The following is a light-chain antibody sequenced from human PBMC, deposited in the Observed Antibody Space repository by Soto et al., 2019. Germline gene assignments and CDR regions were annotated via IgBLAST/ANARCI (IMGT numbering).Light chain of an antibody. J-gene: IGKJ5*01. CDR2: DTF. Sequence: EIVLTQFPAILSLSTGQGATLSCRASQNVNGFLAWYQQKPGQVPRLLMYDTFKRATGIPARFSGSGSGTDFTLTISSLDLEDFAVYYCQQRDSWPITFGPGTRLEVK. CDR1: QNVNGF. CDR3: QQRDSWPIT. V-gene: IGKV3-11*01.